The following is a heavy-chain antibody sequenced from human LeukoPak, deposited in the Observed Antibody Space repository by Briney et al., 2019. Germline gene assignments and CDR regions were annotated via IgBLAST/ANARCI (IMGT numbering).Heavy chain of an antibody. Sequence: GGSLRLSCVASEFTFSSYSMIWVRQAPGKGLEWISYISNGSGNRYYADSVKGRFTISRDNAKNLLYLQMNNLRADDTAVYYCARAAKWEFYHYYLDVWGKGTTVAVSS. J-gene: IGHJ6*03. CDR1: EFTFSSYS. V-gene: IGHV3-48*01. CDR2: ISNGSGNR. CDR3: ARAAKWEFYHYYLDV. D-gene: IGHD1-26*01.